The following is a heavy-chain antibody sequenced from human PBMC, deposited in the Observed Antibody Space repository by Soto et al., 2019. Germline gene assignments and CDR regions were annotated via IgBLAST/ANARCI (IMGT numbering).Heavy chain of an antibody. CDR3: ARPKSSSWYRNDYYGMDV. CDR1: GYTFTSYY. J-gene: IGHJ6*02. D-gene: IGHD6-13*01. Sequence: QVQLVQSGAEVKKPGASVKVSCKASGYTFTSYYMHWVRQAPGQGLEWMGIINPSGGSTNYAHKFQGRGTLTRDTSTGTVYVELSRPRSEDKAVYYCARPKSSSWYRNDYYGMDVWGQGTTVTVSS. CDR2: INPSGGST. V-gene: IGHV1-46*01.